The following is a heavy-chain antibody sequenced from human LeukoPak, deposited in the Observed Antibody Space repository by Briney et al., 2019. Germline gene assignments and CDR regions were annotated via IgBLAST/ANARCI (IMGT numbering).Heavy chain of an antibody. Sequence: GGSLRLSCAASGFTFSSYEMNWVRQAPGKGLEWVSYISSSGSTIYYADSVKGRFTISRDNAKNSLYLQMNSLRAEDTAVYYCAKADGGQWPSSYYYYYMDVWGKGTTVTVPS. J-gene: IGHJ6*03. D-gene: IGHD6-19*01. V-gene: IGHV3-48*03. CDR1: GFTFSSYE. CDR2: ISSSGSTI. CDR3: AKADGGQWPSSYYYYYMDV.